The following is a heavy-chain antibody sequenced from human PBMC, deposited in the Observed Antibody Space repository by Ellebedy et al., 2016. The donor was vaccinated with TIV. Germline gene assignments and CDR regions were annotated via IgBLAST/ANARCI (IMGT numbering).Heavy chain of an antibody. CDR3: ARSPPDIVVVVAATPDY. CDR1: GFTFSSYG. J-gene: IGHJ4*02. Sequence: GESLKISCAASGFTFSSYGMHWVRQAPGKGLEWVAVIWYDGSNKYYADSVKGRFTISRDNSKNTLYLQMNSLRAEDTAVYYCARSPPDIVVVVAATPDYWGQGTLVTVSS. D-gene: IGHD2-15*01. V-gene: IGHV3-33*08. CDR2: IWYDGSNK.